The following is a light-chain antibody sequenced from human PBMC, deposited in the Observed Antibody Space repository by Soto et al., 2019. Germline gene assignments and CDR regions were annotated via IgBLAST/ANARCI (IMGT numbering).Light chain of an antibody. J-gene: IGKJ1*01. Sequence: IPMSQSLSTLSASVGDRDTIPCRASQSISSWLAWYQQKPGKAPKVLIYEASSLESGVPSRFSGSGSGTEFTLTINNLQSRDSAVYYCQQYNEWPGTFGPGTKVDIK. CDR2: EAS. V-gene: IGKV1-5*01. CDR1: QSISSW. CDR3: QQYNEWPGT.